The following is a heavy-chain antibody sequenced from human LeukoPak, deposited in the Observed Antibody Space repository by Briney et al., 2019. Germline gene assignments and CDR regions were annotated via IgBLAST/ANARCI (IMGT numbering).Heavy chain of an antibody. CDR3: AKEGTIFGVKGD. CDR1: GFTFSSYA. Sequence: PGGSLRLSCAASGFTFSSYAMHWVRQAPGKGLEWVALISYDGSDKYYADSVKGRFTISRDNSKNTLYLQMNSLRAEDTAVYYCAKEGTIFGVKGDWGQGTLVTVSS. V-gene: IGHV3-30*04. CDR2: ISYDGSDK. J-gene: IGHJ4*02. D-gene: IGHD3-3*01.